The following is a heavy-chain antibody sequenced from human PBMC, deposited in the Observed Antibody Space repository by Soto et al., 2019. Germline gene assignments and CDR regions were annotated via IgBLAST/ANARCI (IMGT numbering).Heavy chain of an antibody. CDR3: ARSSATVNGWWGYGLDV. D-gene: IGHD6-25*01. V-gene: IGHV3-11*01. Sequence: QVQLVESGGGLVKPGGSLRLSCVVSGFTFSDYYMTWIRQAPGKGLEWVSYISSSSTTIYSADSVKGRFTISRDNAKNSLYLQMNSLRADDTAVYYCARSSATVNGWWGYGLDVWGQGTTVTVSS. J-gene: IGHJ6*02. CDR2: ISSSSTTI. CDR1: GFTFSDYY.